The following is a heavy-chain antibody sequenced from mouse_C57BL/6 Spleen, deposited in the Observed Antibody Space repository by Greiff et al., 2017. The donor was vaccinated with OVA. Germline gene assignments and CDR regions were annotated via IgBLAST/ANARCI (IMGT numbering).Heavy chain of an antibody. J-gene: IGHJ4*01. CDR1: GYTFTSYW. D-gene: IGHD1-1*01. Sequence: QVQLQQPGAELVKPGASVKLSCKASGYTFTSYWMHWVKQRPGRGLEWIGRIDPNSGGTKYNEKFKSKATLTVDKPSSTAYMQLSSLTSEDSAVYYCARWYYGSSYLYYYAMDYWGQGTSGTVSS. V-gene: IGHV1-72*01. CDR3: ARWYYGSSYLYYYAMDY. CDR2: IDPNSGGT.